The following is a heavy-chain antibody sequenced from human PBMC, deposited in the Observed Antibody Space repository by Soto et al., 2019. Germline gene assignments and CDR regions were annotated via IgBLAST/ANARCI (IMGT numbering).Heavy chain of an antibody. CDR1: GFTFTIDG. D-gene: IGHD6-25*01. J-gene: IGHJ4*02. V-gene: IGHV1-18*04. CDR2: ISDYNGNT. CDR3: ERGGTGAYSSGRYDN. Sequence: ASVKVSCTAAGFTFTIDGFSWVRLAPGQGLEWMGWISDYNGNTNYAEKFQGRVTVTKDTSTRTAYMELRSLRSDDTAVYYCERGGTGAYSSGRYDNWGQRTLVTVSS.